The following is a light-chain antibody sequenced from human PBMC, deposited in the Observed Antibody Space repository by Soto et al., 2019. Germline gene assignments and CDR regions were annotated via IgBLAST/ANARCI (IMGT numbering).Light chain of an antibody. CDR1: QSIISY. Sequence: DIQMTQSPSSLSASVGDRVTITCLASQSIISYLNWYQQKPGKAPKLLIYAASSLQSGVPSRFSGSGSGTDFTLTISSLQPEDFATYYCQQSYSTLRTFGQGTKVDIK. CDR3: QQSYSTLRT. CDR2: AAS. V-gene: IGKV1-39*01. J-gene: IGKJ1*01.